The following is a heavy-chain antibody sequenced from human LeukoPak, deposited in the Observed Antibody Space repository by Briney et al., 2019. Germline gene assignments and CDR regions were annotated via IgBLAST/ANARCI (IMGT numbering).Heavy chain of an antibody. V-gene: IGHV4-59*01. D-gene: IGHD5-24*01. CDR3: ARGVEMATTGGFDY. CDR1: GGSISSYY. CDR2: IHYSGST. J-gene: IGHJ4*02. Sequence: SETLSLACTVSGGSISSYYWSWIRQPPGKGLEWIGYIHYSGSTNYNPSLKSRVTISVDTSKNQFSLKLSSVTAADTAVYYCARGVEMATTGGFDYWGQGTLVTVSS.